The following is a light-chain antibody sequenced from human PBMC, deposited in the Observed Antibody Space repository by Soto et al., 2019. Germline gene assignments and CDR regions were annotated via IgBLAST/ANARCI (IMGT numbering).Light chain of an antibody. CDR3: SSYTSSSTYV. CDR1: STDIGRYNY. Sequence: QSVLTQPASVSGSPGQSITISCTGTSTDIGRYNYVSWYQQHPGKAPKLMIYDVSNRPSGVSNRFSGSKSGNTASLTISGLPAEDEADYHCSSYTSSSTYVFGTGTKVTVL. V-gene: IGLV2-14*01. CDR2: DVS. J-gene: IGLJ1*01.